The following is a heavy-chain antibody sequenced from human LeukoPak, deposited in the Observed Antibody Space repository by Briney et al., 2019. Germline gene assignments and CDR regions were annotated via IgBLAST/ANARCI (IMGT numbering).Heavy chain of an antibody. CDR2: IYYNGST. CDR1: GGSISSYY. Sequence: PSETLSLTCTVSGGSISSYYWSWIRQPPGKGLEWIGYIYYNGSTNYNPSLKSRVTISVDTSKNQFSLKLSSVTAADTAVYYCARIVVVPAAMRAWSYYYYMDVWGKGTTVTISS. CDR3: ARIVVVPAAMRAWSYYYYMDV. V-gene: IGHV4-59*01. D-gene: IGHD2-2*01. J-gene: IGHJ6*03.